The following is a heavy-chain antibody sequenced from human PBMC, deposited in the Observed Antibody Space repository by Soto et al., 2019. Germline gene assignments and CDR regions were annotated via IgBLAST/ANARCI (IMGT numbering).Heavy chain of an antibody. J-gene: IGHJ4*02. CDR1: GFTFSTYS. Sequence: VQLVESGGGLVKPGGSLRLSCAASGFTFSTYSMNWVRQAPGTGLEWVSSISRSSTYIYYADSVQGRFTISRDNAKNSLSLQMNSLRAEDTAVYYCARGMGTWDYFDYWGQGTLVTVSS. CDR3: ARGMGTWDYFDY. CDR2: ISRSSTYI. V-gene: IGHV3-21*01. D-gene: IGHD7-27*01.